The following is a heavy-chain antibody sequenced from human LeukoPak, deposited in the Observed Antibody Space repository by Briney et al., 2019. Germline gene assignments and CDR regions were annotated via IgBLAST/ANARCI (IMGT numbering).Heavy chain of an antibody. CDR3: AKDPPED. V-gene: IGHV3-23*01. CDR1: GFTFSDHV. CDR2: ISGSGGST. Sequence: PGGSLRLSCAASGFTFSDHVINWVRRAPGKGLEWVSAISGSGGSTYYADSVKGRFTISRDNSKNTLYLQMNSLRAEDTAVYYCAKDPPEDWGQGTLVTVSS. J-gene: IGHJ4*02.